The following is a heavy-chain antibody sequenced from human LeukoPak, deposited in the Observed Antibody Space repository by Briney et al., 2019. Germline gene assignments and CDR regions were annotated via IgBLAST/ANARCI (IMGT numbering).Heavy chain of an antibody. D-gene: IGHD4-23*01. J-gene: IGHJ4*02. Sequence: GRSLRLSCAASGFTFSSYAMHWVRQAPGKGLERAAVISYDGSNKYYADSVKGRFTISRDNSKNTLYLQMNSLRAEDTAVYYCARELYGGNDYWGQGTLVTVSS. CDR3: ARELYGGNDY. CDR1: GFTFSSYA. CDR2: ISYDGSNK. V-gene: IGHV3-30-3*01.